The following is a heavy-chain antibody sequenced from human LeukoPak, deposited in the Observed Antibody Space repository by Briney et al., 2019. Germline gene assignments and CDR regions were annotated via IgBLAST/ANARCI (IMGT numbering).Heavy chain of an antibody. Sequence: GASVKVSCKASGYTFTSYGISWVRQAPGQGLEWMGWISAYNGNTNYAQKLQGRVTMTTDTSTSTAYMELRSLRSDDTAVYYCARRGGGGAKFSRSYYYYYMDVWGKGTTVTISS. D-gene: IGHD3-16*01. V-gene: IGHV1-18*01. CDR1: GYTFTSYG. J-gene: IGHJ6*03. CDR3: ARRGGGGAKFSRSYYYYYMDV. CDR2: ISAYNGNT.